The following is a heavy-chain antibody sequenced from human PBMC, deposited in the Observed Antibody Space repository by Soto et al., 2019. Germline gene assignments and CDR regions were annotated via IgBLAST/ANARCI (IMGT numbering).Heavy chain of an antibody. J-gene: IGHJ3*02. Sequence: QVQLEQSWAEVKKPGALVKISCKASGGTLSDHGVSWLRQAPGQGLEWVGGTIPVFNTAKYAPKFQGRVTIATDKSTNIAYMELGSLRSDDTAFYYCARGVYGSGNYYTGPSAFDIWGQGTLVIVSS. CDR1: GGTLSDHG. D-gene: IGHD3-10*01. CDR3: ARGVYGSGNYYTGPSAFDI. CDR2: TIPVFNTA. V-gene: IGHV1-69*06.